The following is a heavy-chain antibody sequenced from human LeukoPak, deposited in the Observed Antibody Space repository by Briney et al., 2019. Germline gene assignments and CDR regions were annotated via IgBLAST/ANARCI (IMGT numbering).Heavy chain of an antibody. Sequence: GGSLRLSCAASGFTVSSIHMVWVRQAPGKGLEWVSVTYTGGNPYYADSVKGRFIISRDISKNTLYLQMNSLRAEDSALYYCARGGRGSAAVVAPRSFDIWGQGTMVTVSS. CDR2: TYTGGNP. CDR3: ARGGRGSAAVVAPRSFDI. J-gene: IGHJ3*02. V-gene: IGHV3-53*01. CDR1: GFTVSSIH. D-gene: IGHD3-22*01.